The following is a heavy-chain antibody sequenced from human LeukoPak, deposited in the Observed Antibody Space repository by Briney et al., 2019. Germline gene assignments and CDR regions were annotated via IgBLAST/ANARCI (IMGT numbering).Heavy chain of an antibody. V-gene: IGHV3-9*01. J-gene: IGHJ3*02. CDR3: AKALLAAADAFDI. D-gene: IGHD6-13*01. CDR1: GFTFDDYA. Sequence: PGGSLRLSCAASGFTFDDYAMHWVRQAPGKGLEWVSGISWNSGSIGYADSVKGRFTISRDNAKNSLYLQMNSLRAEDTALYYCAKALLAAADAFDIWGQGTMVTVSS. CDR2: ISWNSGSI.